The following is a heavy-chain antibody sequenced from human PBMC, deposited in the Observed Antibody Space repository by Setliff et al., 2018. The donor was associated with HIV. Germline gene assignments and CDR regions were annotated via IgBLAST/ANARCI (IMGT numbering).Heavy chain of an antibody. CDR1: GGSISSSSYY. V-gene: IGHV4-39*01. CDR3: ARRGRIAVAGGFDY. Sequence: SETLSITCTVSGGSISSSSYYWGWIRQPPGKGLEWIGSIYYSGSTHYNPSLKSRVTISVDTSKNQFSLKLSSVTAADTAVYYCARRGRIAVAGGFDYWGQGTLVTVSS. J-gene: IGHJ4*02. D-gene: IGHD6-19*01. CDR2: IYYSGST.